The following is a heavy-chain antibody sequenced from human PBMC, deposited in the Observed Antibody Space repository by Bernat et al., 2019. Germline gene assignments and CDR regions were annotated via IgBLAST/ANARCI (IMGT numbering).Heavy chain of an antibody. CDR2: IKQDGREK. J-gene: IGHJ4*02. Sequence: EVQLVESGGGLVQPGGSLRLPCAASGFTFSSYWMSWVRQAPGKGLEWVANIKQDGREKYYVDSVKGRFTISRDNAKYSLYLKMNSLRAEDTAVYYCARDNPLDYGDYVGYWGQGTLVTVSS. CDR1: GFTFSSYW. D-gene: IGHD4-17*01. V-gene: IGHV3-7*01. CDR3: ARDNPLDYGDYVGY.